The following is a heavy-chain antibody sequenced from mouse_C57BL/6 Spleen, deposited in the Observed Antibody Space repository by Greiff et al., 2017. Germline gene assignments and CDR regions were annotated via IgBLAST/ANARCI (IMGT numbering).Heavy chain of an antibody. CDR3: ARGGKDYPFAY. Sequence: VKLQQSGPELVKPGASVKLSCKASGYTFTSYDINWVKQRPGQGLEWIGWIYPRDGSTKYHEKFKGKATLTVDTSSSTAYMELHSLTSEDSAVYFCARGGKDYPFAYWGQGTLVTVSA. J-gene: IGHJ3*01. V-gene: IGHV1-85*01. CDR1: GYTFTSYD. D-gene: IGHD2-4*01. CDR2: IYPRDGST.